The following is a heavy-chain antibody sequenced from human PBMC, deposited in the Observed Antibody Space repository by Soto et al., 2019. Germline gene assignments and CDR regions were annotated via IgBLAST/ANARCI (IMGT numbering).Heavy chain of an antibody. CDR1: GGSIGNSY. Sequence: TLFLTCTVSGGSIGNSYWSWIRQSPGKGLEWIGYIYYSGSSNYNPSLKSRVSISVDTSKNQFSLKLSSVTAADTAVYYCARVVGATLDYWGQGTLVTVSS. D-gene: IGHD1-26*01. CDR2: IYYSGSS. CDR3: ARVVGATLDY. V-gene: IGHV4-59*08. J-gene: IGHJ4*02.